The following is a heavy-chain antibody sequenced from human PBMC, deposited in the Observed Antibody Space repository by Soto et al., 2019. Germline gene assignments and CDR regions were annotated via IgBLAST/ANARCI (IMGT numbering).Heavy chain of an antibody. CDR1: GYTFTTYG. Sequence: GASVKVSCKASGYTFTTYGISWVRQAPGQGLEWMGCISPYNGTTKYAEKFQGEMTMTTDTATSTAYMDLRSLRSDDTAVYYCARDGERDTGLNFYYYLHGMHAWGQETRVTVSS. D-gene: IGHD1-1*01. J-gene: IGHJ6*02. CDR3: ARDGERDTGLNFYYYLHGMHA. CDR2: ISPYNGTT. V-gene: IGHV1-18*04.